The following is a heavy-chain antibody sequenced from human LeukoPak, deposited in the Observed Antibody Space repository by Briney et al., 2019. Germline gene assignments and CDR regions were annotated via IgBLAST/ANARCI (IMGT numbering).Heavy chain of an antibody. CDR2: IRSDGSNE. CDR1: GFTFSTYG. J-gene: IGHJ4*02. Sequence: GGSLRLSCAASGFTFSTYGMHWVRQAPGKGLEWVALIRSDGSNEYYADSVKGRFTVSRDNSKNTLHLQMSSLRAEDTAVYYCAKDNSPGYSGYPFYSDYWGQGTLVTVSS. CDR3: AKDNSPGYSGYPFYSDY. D-gene: IGHD5-12*01. V-gene: IGHV3-30*02.